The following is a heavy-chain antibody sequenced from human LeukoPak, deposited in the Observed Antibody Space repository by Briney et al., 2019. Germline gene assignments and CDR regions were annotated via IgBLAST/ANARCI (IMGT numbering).Heavy chain of an antibody. Sequence: PGGSLRLSWAASGXTVSSNYMSWVRQAPGKGLEWVSIIYSGDNTYYADSVKGRFTISRDNSKNTLYLQMNSLRAEDTAVYYCARGKGSSSPYYFDYWGQGTLVTVSS. CDR1: GXTVSSNY. D-gene: IGHD6-6*01. V-gene: IGHV3-66*01. CDR2: IYSGDNT. J-gene: IGHJ4*02. CDR3: ARGKGSSSPYYFDY.